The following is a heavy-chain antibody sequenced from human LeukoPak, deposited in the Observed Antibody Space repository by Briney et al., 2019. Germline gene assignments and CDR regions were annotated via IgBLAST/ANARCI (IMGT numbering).Heavy chain of an antibody. CDR2: IYYSGST. CDR3: ARDVKGSSGGWFGNNWFDP. J-gene: IGHJ5*02. D-gene: IGHD6-19*01. V-gene: IGHV4-59*01. Sequence: SETLSLTCAVYGGSFSGYYWSWIRQPPGKGLEWIGYIYYSGSTNYNPSLKSRVTISVDTSKNQFSLKLSSVTAADTAVYYCARDVKGSSGGWFGNNWFDPWGQGTLVTVSS. CDR1: GGSFSGYY.